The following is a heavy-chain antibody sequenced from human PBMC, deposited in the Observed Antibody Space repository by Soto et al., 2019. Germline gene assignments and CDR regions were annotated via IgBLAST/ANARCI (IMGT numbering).Heavy chain of an antibody. D-gene: IGHD1-26*01. V-gene: IGHV5-10-1*01. CDR1: GYSFTSYW. J-gene: IGHJ4*02. CDR3: ARHQVGAPPLDY. Sequence: PGESLKISCKGSGYSFTSYWISWVRQMPGKGLEWMGRIDPSDSYTNYSPSFQGHVTISADKSISTAYLQWSSLKASDTAMYYCARHQVGAPPLDYWGQGTLVTVSS. CDR2: IDPSDSYT.